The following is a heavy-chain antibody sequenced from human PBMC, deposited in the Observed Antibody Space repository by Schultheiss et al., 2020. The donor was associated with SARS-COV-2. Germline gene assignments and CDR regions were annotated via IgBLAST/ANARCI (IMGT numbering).Heavy chain of an antibody. V-gene: IGHV1-2*02. Sequence: ASVMVSCKASGYTFTGYYMHWVRQAPGQGLEWMGWINPNSGGTNYAQKFQGRVTMTRDTSISTAYMELSRLRSDDTAVYYCAREGYCSSTSCYTVYNWFDPWGQGTLVTVSS. CDR2: INPNSGGT. D-gene: IGHD2-2*02. J-gene: IGHJ5*02. CDR3: AREGYCSSTSCYTVYNWFDP. CDR1: GYTFTGYY.